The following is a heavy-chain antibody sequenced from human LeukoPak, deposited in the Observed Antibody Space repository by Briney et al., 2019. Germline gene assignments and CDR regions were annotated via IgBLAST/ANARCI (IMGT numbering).Heavy chain of an antibody. CDR2: IYYSGST. V-gene: IGHV4-39*01. CDR3: ARAPYYDFWSGYYHSWHFDY. Sequence: SETLSLTCTVSGGSISSSSYYWGWIRQPPGKGLEWIGSIYYSGSTYYNPSLKSRVTISVDTSKNQFSLKLSSVTAADTAVYYCARAPYYDFWSGYYHSWHFDYWGQGTLVTVSS. J-gene: IGHJ4*02. D-gene: IGHD3-3*01. CDR1: GGSISSSSYY.